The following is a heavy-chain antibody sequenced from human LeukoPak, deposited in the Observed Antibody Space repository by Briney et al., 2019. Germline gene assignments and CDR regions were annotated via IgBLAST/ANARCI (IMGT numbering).Heavy chain of an antibody. V-gene: IGHV4-34*01. D-gene: IGHD4-11*01. CDR1: GGSFSGYY. CDR3: ASGAYSYYYMDV. Sequence: SETLSLTCAVYGGSFSGYYWSWIRQPPGKGLEWIGEINHSGSTNYNPSLKSRVTISVDTSKNQFSLKLSSVTAADTAVYYCASGAYSYYYMDVWGKGTTVIISS. J-gene: IGHJ6*03. CDR2: INHSGST.